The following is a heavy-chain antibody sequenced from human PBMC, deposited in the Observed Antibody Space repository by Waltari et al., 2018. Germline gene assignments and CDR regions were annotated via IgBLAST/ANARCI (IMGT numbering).Heavy chain of an antibody. V-gene: IGHV3-30*02. CDR1: GFTFSSYG. CDR3: AKDRTSGADAFDI. D-gene: IGHD1-26*01. CDR2: IRYDGSNK. J-gene: IGHJ3*02. Sequence: QVQLVESGGGVVQPGGSLRLSCAASGFTFSSYGMHWVRRGPGKWLGCVAFIRYDGSNKYYADSVKGRFTISRDNSKNTLYLQMNSLRAEDTAVYYCAKDRTSGADAFDIWGQGTMVTVSS.